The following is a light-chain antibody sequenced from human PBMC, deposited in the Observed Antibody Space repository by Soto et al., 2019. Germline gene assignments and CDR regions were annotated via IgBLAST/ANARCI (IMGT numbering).Light chain of an antibody. CDR3: QQSYSNPTWT. V-gene: IGKV1-39*01. Sequence: DIQMTQSPSSLSASIGVRVTITCRASQSIRSYLNWYQQKPGKAPKLLIYAASSLQSGVPSRFSGSGSGTDFTLTFSSLQPEDFATYYCQQSYSNPTWTFGQGTKAEIK. CDR2: AAS. CDR1: QSIRSY. J-gene: IGKJ1*01.